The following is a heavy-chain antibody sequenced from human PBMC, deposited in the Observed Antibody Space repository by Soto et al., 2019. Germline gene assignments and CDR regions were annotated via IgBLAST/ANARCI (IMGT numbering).Heavy chain of an antibody. CDR1: GFTFDDFA. Sequence: EVQLVESGGTLVQPGRSLRLSCAASGFTFDDFAMHWVRQAPGKGLEWVSGISWNSGSIDYADSVKGRFTISRDNAENSLYLQMNSLRPEDTASYYCAKDSSAHYYYSYMDVWGKGTTVTVSS. D-gene: IGHD6-13*01. V-gene: IGHV3-9*01. CDR3: AKDSSAHYYYSYMDV. J-gene: IGHJ6*03. CDR2: ISWNSGSI.